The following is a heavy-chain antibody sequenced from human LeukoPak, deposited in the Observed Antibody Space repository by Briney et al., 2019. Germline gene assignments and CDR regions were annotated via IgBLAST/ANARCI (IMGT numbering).Heavy chain of an antibody. D-gene: IGHD6-13*01. V-gene: IGHV4-59*01. CDR2: IYYSGST. J-gene: IGHJ4*02. Sequence: PSETLSLTCTVSGGSIRSYYWSWIRQPPGKGLEWIGYIYYSGSTNYNPSLKSRVTISVDTSKNQFSLKLSSVTAADTAVYYCARDPSSGWYWYFDYWGQGTLVTVSS. CDR3: ARDPSSGWYWYFDY. CDR1: GGSIRSYY.